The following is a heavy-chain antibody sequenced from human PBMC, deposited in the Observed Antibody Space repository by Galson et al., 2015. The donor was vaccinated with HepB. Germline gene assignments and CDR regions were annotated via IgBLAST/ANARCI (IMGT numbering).Heavy chain of an antibody. CDR3: ARVNDGSGSYFVPFDY. V-gene: IGHV4-39*07. Sequence: SETLSLTCTVSGGSISSSSYYWGWIRQPPGKGLEWIGSIYYSGSTYYNPSLKSRVTISVDTSKNQFSLKLSSVTAADTAVYYCARVNDGSGSYFVPFDYWGQGTLVTVSS. J-gene: IGHJ4*02. CDR2: IYYSGST. CDR1: GGSISSSSYY. D-gene: IGHD3-10*01.